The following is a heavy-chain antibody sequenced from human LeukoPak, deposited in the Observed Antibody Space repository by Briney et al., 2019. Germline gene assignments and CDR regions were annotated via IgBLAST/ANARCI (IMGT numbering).Heavy chain of an antibody. V-gene: IGHV3-30*04. D-gene: IGHD2-15*01. CDR1: GFTFSSYA. CDR3: ARDRAAAYYYYYGMDV. CDR2: ISYDRSNK. Sequence: GGSLRLSCAASGFTFSSYAMHWVRQAPGKGLEWVAVISYDRSNKYYADSVKGRFTISRDNSKNTLYLQMNSLRAEDTAVYYCARDRAAAYYYYYGMDVWGQGTTVTVSS. J-gene: IGHJ6*02.